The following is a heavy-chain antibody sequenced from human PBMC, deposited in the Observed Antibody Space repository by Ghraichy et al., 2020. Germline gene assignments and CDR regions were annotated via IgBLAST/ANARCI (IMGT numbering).Heavy chain of an antibody. CDR3: AKDGSGSYYLSINYYYYGMDV. J-gene: IGHJ6*02. CDR2: IRYDGSNK. V-gene: IGHV3-30*02. Sequence: GESLNISCAASGFTFSSYGMHWVRQAPGKGLEWVAFIRYDGSNKYYADSVKGRFTISRDNSKNTLYLQMNSLRAEDTAVYYCAKDGSGSYYLSINYYYYGMDVWGQGTTVTVSS. CDR1: GFTFSSYG. D-gene: IGHD3-10*01.